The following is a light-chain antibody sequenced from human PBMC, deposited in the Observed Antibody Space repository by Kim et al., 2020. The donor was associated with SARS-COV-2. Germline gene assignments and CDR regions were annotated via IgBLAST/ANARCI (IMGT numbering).Light chain of an antibody. V-gene: IGKV3-15*01. Sequence: SVSPGERATLSCRASQSVSINLAWYQQKPGQAPMLLIYGASNRATGIPARFSGSGSGTEFTLTISSLQSEDFAVYYCQQYNNWLTFGGGTKVDIK. J-gene: IGKJ4*01. CDR1: QSVSIN. CDR2: GAS. CDR3: QQYNNWLT.